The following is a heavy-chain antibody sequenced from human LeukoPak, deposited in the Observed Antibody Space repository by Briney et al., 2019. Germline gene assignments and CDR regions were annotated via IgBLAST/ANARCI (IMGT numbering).Heavy chain of an antibody. J-gene: IGHJ4*02. Sequence: GGSLRLSCAASGFTFSSYAMSWVRQAPGKGLEWVSAISGSGGSTYYADSVKDRFTISRDNSKNTLYLQMNSLRAEDTAVYYCAKDPSNAARGRGIYFDYWGQGTLVTVSS. CDR3: AKDPSNAARGRGIYFDY. D-gene: IGHD3-10*01. CDR1: GFTFSSYA. V-gene: IGHV3-23*01. CDR2: ISGSGGST.